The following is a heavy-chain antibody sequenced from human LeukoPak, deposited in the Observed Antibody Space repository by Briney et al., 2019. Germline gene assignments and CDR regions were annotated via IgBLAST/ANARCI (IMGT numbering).Heavy chain of an antibody. CDR3: TRGSYYVAFDI. Sequence: GGSLRLSCAASGFTFSNAWMSWVRQAPGKGREWVGRIKSKTDGGTKDYAAPVKGRFTISRDDSKNTLYLQMNSLKTEDTAVYYCTRGSYYVAFDIWGQGTMVTVSS. D-gene: IGHD1-26*01. CDR2: IKSKTDGGTK. V-gene: IGHV3-15*01. J-gene: IGHJ3*02. CDR1: GFTFSNAW.